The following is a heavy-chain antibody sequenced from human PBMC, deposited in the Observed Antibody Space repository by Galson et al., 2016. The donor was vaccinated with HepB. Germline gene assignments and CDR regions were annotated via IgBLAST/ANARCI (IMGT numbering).Heavy chain of an antibody. Sequence: SLRLSCAASGFTFSDYYMTWIRQAPGKGLEWLAYISETSTYTNYADSVKGRFTISRDNPKNSISLQLNSLRAEDTAVYYCARDRALLGYYYGMDVWGQGTTVTVSS. D-gene: IGHD3-22*01. J-gene: IGHJ6*02. CDR3: ARDRALLGYYYGMDV. CDR2: ISETSTYT. CDR1: GFTFSDYY. V-gene: IGHV3-11*06.